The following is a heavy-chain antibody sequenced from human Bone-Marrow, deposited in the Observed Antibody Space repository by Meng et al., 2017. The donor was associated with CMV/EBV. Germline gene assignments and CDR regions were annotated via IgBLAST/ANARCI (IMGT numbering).Heavy chain of an antibody. Sequence: GESLKISCDASGFTFDDYGMSWVRQAPGKGLEWVSGIIWNGGSTGYADSVKGRFTISRDNAKNSLYLQMNSLRAEDTALYHCARDATGSGYYYYGMDGWGQGTTVTVSS. D-gene: IGHD3-10*01. CDR3: ARDATGSGYYYYGMDG. CDR1: GFTFDDYG. J-gene: IGHJ6*02. V-gene: IGHV3-20*01. CDR2: IIWNGGST.